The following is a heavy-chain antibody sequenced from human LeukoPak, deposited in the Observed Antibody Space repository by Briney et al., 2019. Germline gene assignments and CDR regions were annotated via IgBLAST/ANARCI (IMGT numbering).Heavy chain of an antibody. J-gene: IGHJ4*02. CDR3: ATDVRDEYSSGWYPIGY. CDR1: GFTFSRYA. Sequence: GGSLRLSCAASGFTFSRYAFFWVRQAPGRGLEWVSSISSGSRYMYYADSVKGRFTISRDNAKNSLYLLMNSLRAEDTAVYYCATDVRDEYSSGWYPIGYWGQGTLVTVSS. V-gene: IGHV3-21*01. CDR2: ISSGSRYM. D-gene: IGHD6-19*01.